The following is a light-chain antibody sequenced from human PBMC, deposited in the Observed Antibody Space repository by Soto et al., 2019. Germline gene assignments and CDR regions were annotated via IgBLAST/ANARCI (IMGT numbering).Light chain of an antibody. CDR2: DAS. J-gene: IGKJ2*01. Sequence: EIVLTQSPAILSLSPGERATLSCRASQSVSSYLAWYQQKPGQAPRLLIYDASNRATGIPARFSGGGSGTDFTRIIISLEPEDFSVYYCQQRFKWPRFTFGQGTKLEIK. CDR3: QQRFKWPRFT. CDR1: QSVSSY. V-gene: IGKV3-11*01.